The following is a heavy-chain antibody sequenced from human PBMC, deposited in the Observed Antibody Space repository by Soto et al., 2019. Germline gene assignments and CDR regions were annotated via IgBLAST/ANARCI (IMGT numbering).Heavy chain of an antibody. CDR2: ISGSGGST. V-gene: IGHV3-23*01. Sequence: EVQLLESGGGLVQPGGSLRLSCAASGFTFSSYAMSWVRQAPGKGLEWVSAISGSGGSTYYADSVKGRFTISRDNSKNTLYLQMNSLRAEDTAVYYCATAGSQGFGEFLYYYYYGMDVWGQGTTVTVSS. CDR1: GFTFSSYA. D-gene: IGHD3-10*01. CDR3: ATAGSQGFGEFLYYYYYGMDV. J-gene: IGHJ6*02.